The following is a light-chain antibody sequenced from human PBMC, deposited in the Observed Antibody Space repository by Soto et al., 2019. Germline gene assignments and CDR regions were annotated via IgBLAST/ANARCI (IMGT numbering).Light chain of an antibody. CDR3: QQYGSSGT. Sequence: EIVFAQSPGTLSLSPGEGATLSCRASQSVRNNYLAWYQLKPGKAPRLLIYGASNTATGIPDRLSGSGSGTDFTLTISRLEPEDFAVYYCQQYGSSGTFGQGTKVDIK. CDR2: GAS. V-gene: IGKV3-20*01. CDR1: QSVRNNY. J-gene: IGKJ1*01.